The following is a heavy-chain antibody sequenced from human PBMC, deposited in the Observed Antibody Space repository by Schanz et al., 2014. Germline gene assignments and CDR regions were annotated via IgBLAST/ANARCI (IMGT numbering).Heavy chain of an antibody. CDR1: GFSFSDHA. CDR2: ICYGTSYI. V-gene: IGHV3-21*02. D-gene: IGHD1-26*01. CDR3: ARNRGSGGQNWYFDL. Sequence: EVELVESGGGLVQPGGSLRLSCAASGFSFSDHAMDWVRQAAGKGLEWVSSICYGTSYIYYAESVKGRFTISRDNAKNSLYLQLNSLRADDTAVYYCARNRGSGGQNWYFDLWGRGTLVTVAS. J-gene: IGHJ2*01.